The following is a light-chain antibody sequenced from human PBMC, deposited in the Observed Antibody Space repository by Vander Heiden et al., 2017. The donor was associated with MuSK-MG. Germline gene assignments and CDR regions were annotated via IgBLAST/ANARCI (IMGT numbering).Light chain of an antibody. V-gene: IGKV1-39*01. CDR3: QQRDSTPRT. Sequence: DIQMTQSPSSLSASVGDRVTITCRASQSISSYLNWYQQKPGKAPKVLIYAASSVQSGVPSRFSGSGSGTDFTLTITGLQPEDSATYSCQQRDSTPRTFGQGTKVEIK. CDR2: AAS. CDR1: QSISSY. J-gene: IGKJ1*01.